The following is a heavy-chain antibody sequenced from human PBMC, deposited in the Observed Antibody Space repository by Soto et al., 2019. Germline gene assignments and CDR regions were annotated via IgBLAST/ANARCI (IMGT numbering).Heavy chain of an antibody. V-gene: IGHV4-59*01. CDR1: GGSSSSYY. J-gene: IGHJ5*02. CDR3: ARARVGYRAVPSNWVSP. Sequence: SETLCLTCTVAGGSSSSYYWSWIRQPPGKGLEWIGYIYYSGSTNYNPSLKSRVTISVDTSKNQFSLKLSSVTAADTAVYYCARARVGYRAVPSNWVSPWGQGTQVTVSS. CDR2: IYYSGST. D-gene: IGHD5-12*01.